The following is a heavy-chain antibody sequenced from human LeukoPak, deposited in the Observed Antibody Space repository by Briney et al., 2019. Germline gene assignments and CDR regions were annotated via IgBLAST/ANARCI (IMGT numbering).Heavy chain of an antibody. J-gene: IGHJ6*03. CDR1: GGSISSSSYY. V-gene: IGHV4-39*07. D-gene: IGHD6-6*01. CDR2: IYYSGST. Sequence: SETLSLTCTVSGGSISSSSYYWGWIRQPPGKGLEWIGSIYYSGSTYYNPSLKSRVTISVDTSKNQFSLKLSSVTAADTAVYYCARGVEYSSSSSYYYYMDVWGKETTVTVSS. CDR3: ARGVEYSSSSSYYYYMDV.